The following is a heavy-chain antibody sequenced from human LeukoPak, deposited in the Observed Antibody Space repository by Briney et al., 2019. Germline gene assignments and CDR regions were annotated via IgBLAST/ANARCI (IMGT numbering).Heavy chain of an antibody. CDR3: ATRSDRLNSGSYYDIFDY. CDR1: GGTFSSYA. V-gene: IGHV1-69*05. Sequence: SVKVSCKASGGTFSSYAISWVRQAPGQGLEWMGGIIPIFGTANYAQKFQGRVTITTDESTSTAYMELSSLRSEDTAVYYCATRSDRLNSGSYYDIFDYWGQGTLVTVSS. D-gene: IGHD1-26*01. CDR2: IIPIFGTA. J-gene: IGHJ4*02.